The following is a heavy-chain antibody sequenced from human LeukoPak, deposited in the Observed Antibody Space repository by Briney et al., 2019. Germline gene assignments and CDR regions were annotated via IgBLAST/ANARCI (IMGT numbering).Heavy chain of an antibody. CDR2: IYYSGST. J-gene: IGHJ5*02. CDR1: GGYISSGGYY. V-gene: IGHV4-31*03. CDR3: ARGSPNWELLFWFDP. D-gene: IGHD1-26*01. Sequence: KTSETLSLTCTVCGGYISSGGYYWIWIRQHPGKGLEWIGYIYYSGSTYYNPSLKSRVTISVDTSKNQFSLKLSSVTAADTAVYYCARGSPNWELLFWFDPWGQGTLLTVSS.